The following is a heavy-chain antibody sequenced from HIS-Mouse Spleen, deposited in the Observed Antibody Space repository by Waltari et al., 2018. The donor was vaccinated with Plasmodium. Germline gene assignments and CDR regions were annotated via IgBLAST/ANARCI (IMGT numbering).Heavy chain of an antibody. CDR2: IDWDDDK. Sequence: QVTLRESGPALVKPTQTLTLTCTFSGFSLSTSGMCVSWIRQPPGKALEWLARIDWDDDKYYSTSLRTRLTISKKTSKNQVVLTITNMDPVDTATYYCARHKKRGQLVRGYFDYWGQGTLVTVSS. D-gene: IGHD6-6*01. V-gene: IGHV2-70*15. CDR1: GFSLSTSGMC. J-gene: IGHJ4*02. CDR3: ARHKKRGQLVRGYFDY.